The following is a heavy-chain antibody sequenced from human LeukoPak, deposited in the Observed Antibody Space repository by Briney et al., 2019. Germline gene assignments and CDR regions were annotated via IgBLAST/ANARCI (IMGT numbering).Heavy chain of an antibody. CDR2: INPNSGGT. J-gene: IGHJ4*02. CDR1: GYTFTSYY. Sequence: GASVKVSCKASGYTFTSYYMPWVRHAPGQGLEWMGWINPNSGGTNYAQKFQDRVTITRDTSISTAYMELSRLRSDDTAVYYCARGRGATRSGNFDYWGQGTLVTVSS. CDR3: ARGRGATRSGNFDY. D-gene: IGHD3-10*01. V-gene: IGHV1-2*02.